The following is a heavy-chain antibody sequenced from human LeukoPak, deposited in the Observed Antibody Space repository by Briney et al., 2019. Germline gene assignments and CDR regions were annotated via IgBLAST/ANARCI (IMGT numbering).Heavy chain of an antibody. CDR3: ARGRNYYDSSGYYYVYFDY. CDR2: ISGNSAYI. J-gene: IGHJ4*02. CDR1: GFTFSRYS. Sequence: KPGGSLRLSCAASGFTFSRYSMNWVRQAPGKGLEWVSFISGNSAYIYYADSVKGRFTISRDNAKNSLYLQMNSLRAEDTAVYYCARGRNYYDSSGYYYVYFDYWGQGTLVTVSS. V-gene: IGHV3-21*01. D-gene: IGHD3-22*01.